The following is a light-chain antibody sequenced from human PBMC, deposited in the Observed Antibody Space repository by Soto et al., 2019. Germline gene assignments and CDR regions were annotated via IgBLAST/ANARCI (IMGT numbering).Light chain of an antibody. CDR3: GSYTSTYVRI. CDR1: SGEVGRCNY. J-gene: IGLJ1*01. CDR2: EVT. V-gene: IGLV2-14*01. Sequence: QSVLTQPASVAGSPGQSSTIACTGGSGEVGRCNYDSWYQQYPGRAPKLIIYEVTNRPSGVSDRFSGSKSGNVASLTISGLQAADEADYYCGSYTSTYVRIFGTGTRAPS.